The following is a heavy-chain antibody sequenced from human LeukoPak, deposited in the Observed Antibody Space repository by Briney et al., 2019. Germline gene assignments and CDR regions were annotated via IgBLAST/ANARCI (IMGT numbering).Heavy chain of an antibody. Sequence: HTGGSLRLSCAASGFTFSSYWMHWVRHAPGKELVCVSRINSDGSSTSYADSVKGRFTISRDNAKNTLYLQMNSLRAEDTAVYYCARAGWRQWLVYYYYGMDVWGKGTTVTVSS. CDR1: GFTFSSYW. D-gene: IGHD6-19*01. V-gene: IGHV3-74*01. CDR2: INSDGSST. CDR3: ARAGWRQWLVYYYYGMDV. J-gene: IGHJ6*04.